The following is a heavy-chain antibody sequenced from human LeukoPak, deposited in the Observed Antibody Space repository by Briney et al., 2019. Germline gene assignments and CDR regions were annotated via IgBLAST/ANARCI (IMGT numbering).Heavy chain of an antibody. Sequence: PSETLSLTCAVYGGSFSGYYWSWIRQPPGKGLEWIGEINHSGSTNYNPSLKSRVTISVDTSKNQFSLKLSSVTAADTAVYYCARGRGGIRFLEWLLRGDFDYWGQGTLVTVSS. D-gene: IGHD3-3*01. CDR1: GGSFSGYY. CDR2: INHSGST. J-gene: IGHJ4*02. V-gene: IGHV4-34*01. CDR3: ARGRGGIRFLEWLLRGDFDY.